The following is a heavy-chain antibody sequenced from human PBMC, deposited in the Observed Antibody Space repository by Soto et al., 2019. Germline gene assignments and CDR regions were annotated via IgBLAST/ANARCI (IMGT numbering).Heavy chain of an antibody. V-gene: IGHV3-33*08. D-gene: IGHD2-15*01. CDR2: IWYDGSNK. J-gene: IGHJ4*02. CDR3: ARSPLPGPAFDY. Sequence: GGSLRLSCAASGFTFSSYGMHWVRQAPGKGLEWVAVIWYDGSNKYYADSVKGRFTISRDNSKNTLYLQMNSLRAEDTAVYYCARSPLPGPAFDYWGQGTLVTVSS. CDR1: GFTFSSYG.